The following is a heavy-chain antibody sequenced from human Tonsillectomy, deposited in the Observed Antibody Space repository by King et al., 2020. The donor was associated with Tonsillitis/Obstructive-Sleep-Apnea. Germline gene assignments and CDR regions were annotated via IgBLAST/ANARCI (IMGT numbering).Heavy chain of an antibody. D-gene: IGHD3-10*01. CDR1: GFTFSSYG. Sequence: QLVQSGGGVVQPGRSLRLSCAASGFTFSSYGMHWVRQAPGKGLEWVAVISYYGSNKYYADSVKGRFTISRDNSKNTLYLQMNSLRAEDTAVYYCAKPFNYYGSGSYDYWGQGTLVTVSS. V-gene: IGHV3-30*18. CDR3: AKPFNYYGSGSYDY. J-gene: IGHJ4*02. CDR2: ISYYGSNK.